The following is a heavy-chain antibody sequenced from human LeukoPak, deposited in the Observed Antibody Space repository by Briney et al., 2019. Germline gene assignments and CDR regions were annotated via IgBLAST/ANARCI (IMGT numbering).Heavy chain of an antibody. CDR3: ARAAPYGSGSSMDV. V-gene: IGHV1-8*01. Sequence: ASVKVSCKASGYTFTSYDINWVRQATGQGLEWMGWMNPNSGNTGYAQKFQGRVTMTGNTSISTAYMELSSLRSEDTAVYYCARAAPYGSGSSMDVWGQGTTVTVSS. CDR2: MNPNSGNT. J-gene: IGHJ6*02. CDR1: GYTFTSYD. D-gene: IGHD3-10*01.